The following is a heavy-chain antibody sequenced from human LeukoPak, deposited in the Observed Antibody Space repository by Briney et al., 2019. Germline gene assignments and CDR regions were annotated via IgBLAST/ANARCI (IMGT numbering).Heavy chain of an antibody. CDR1: GFTFSSYW. V-gene: IGHV3-7*01. CDR2: IKQDGSEK. D-gene: IGHD4-17*01. J-gene: IGHJ2*01. Sequence: GGSLRLSCAASGFTFSSYWMSWVRQAPGKGLEWVANIKQDGSEKYYVDSVKGRFTISRDNAKNPLYLQMNSLRAEDTAVYYCARADTVTYTVRGYFDLWGRGTLVTVSS. CDR3: ARADTVTYTVRGYFDL.